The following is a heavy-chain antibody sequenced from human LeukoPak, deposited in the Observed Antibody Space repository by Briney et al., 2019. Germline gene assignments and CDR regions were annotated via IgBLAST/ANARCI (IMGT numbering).Heavy chain of an antibody. CDR1: GYTFTSYG. D-gene: IGHD4-23*01. J-gene: IGHJ3*02. CDR2: MNPNSGNT. Sequence: ASVKVSCKASGYTFTSYGISWVRQATGQGLEWMGWMNPNSGNTGYAQKFQGRVTMTRNTSISTAYMELSSLRSEDTAVYYCAMTMVVTRDAFDIWGQGTMVTVSS. V-gene: IGHV1-8*02. CDR3: AMTMVVTRDAFDI.